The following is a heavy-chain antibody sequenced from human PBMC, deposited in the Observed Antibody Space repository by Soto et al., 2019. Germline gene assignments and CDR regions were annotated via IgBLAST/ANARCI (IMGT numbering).Heavy chain of an antibody. Sequence: GGSLRLSCAAPGFTFSSYAMHWVRQAPGKGLEWVAVISYDGSNKYYADSVKGRFTISRDNSKNTLYLQMNSLRAEDTAVYYCARDYSGWSNWFDPWGQGTLVTVSS. CDR2: ISYDGSNK. D-gene: IGHD5-12*01. CDR3: ARDYSGWSNWFDP. J-gene: IGHJ5*02. V-gene: IGHV3-30-3*01. CDR1: GFTFSSYA.